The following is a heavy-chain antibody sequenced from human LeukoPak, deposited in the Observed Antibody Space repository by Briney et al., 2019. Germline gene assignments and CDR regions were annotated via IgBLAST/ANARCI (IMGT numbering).Heavy chain of an antibody. D-gene: IGHD3-22*01. Sequence: GESLKISCKGSGYSLSTYWIAWVRQMPGKGLEWMGIINPVDSDTRYSPSFEGQVTMSADKSTRTTHLQWSRLKASDTAMYYCARLRRYDSSGYYLDYWGQGTLVTVSS. J-gene: IGHJ4*02. CDR2: INPVDSDT. CDR1: GYSLSTYW. V-gene: IGHV5-51*01. CDR3: ARLRRYDSSGYYLDY.